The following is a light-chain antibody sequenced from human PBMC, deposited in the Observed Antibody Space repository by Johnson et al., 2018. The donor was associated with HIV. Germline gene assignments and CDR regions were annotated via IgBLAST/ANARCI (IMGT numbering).Light chain of an antibody. CDR3: ETWDNSLIAYV. J-gene: IGLJ1*01. CDR1: SSNIGTNS. CDR2: ENN. V-gene: IGLV1-51*02. Sequence: QSVLTQPPSVSAAPGQKVTISCSGSSSNIGTNSVSWYQQLPGTAPRLLIYENNKRPSGIPDRFSGSKSGTSATLGITGLQTVYEADYYCETWDNSLIAYVFGTGTKVTVL.